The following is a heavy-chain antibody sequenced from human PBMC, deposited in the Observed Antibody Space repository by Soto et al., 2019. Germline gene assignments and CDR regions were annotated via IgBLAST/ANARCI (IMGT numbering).Heavy chain of an antibody. CDR2: INHSGST. J-gene: IGHJ4*02. V-gene: IGHV4-34*01. CDR3: ARGRGITMVRGVKPRHFDY. Sequence: PSETLSLTCAVYGGSFSGYYWSWIRQPPGKGLEWIGEINHSGSTNYNPSLKSRVTISVDTSKNQFSLKLSSVTAADTAVYYCARGRGITMVRGVKPRHFDYRGQGTLVTVSS. CDR1: GGSFSGYY. D-gene: IGHD3-10*01.